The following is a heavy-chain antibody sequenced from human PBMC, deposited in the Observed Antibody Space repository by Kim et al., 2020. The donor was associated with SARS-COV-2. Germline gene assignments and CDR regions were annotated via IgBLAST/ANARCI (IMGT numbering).Heavy chain of an antibody. CDR1: GFTFSSYS. V-gene: IGHV3-21*01. CDR2: ISSNGSYI. Sequence: GGSLRLSCAASGFTFSSYSMHWVRQAPGKGLEWVASISSNGSYIYYADSVTGRFTISRDNAKNTLYLQMNSLRAEDTAVYYCATGRSSSSWYGNDAFDIWGQGTMVTVSS. D-gene: IGHD6-13*01. CDR3: ATGRSSSSWYGNDAFDI. J-gene: IGHJ3*02.